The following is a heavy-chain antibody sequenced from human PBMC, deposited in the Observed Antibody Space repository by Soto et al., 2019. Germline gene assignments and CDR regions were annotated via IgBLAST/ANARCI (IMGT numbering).Heavy chain of an antibody. J-gene: IGHJ5*02. V-gene: IGHV1-69*13. D-gene: IGHD6-6*01. Sequence: SVKVSCKASGGTFSSYAISWVRQAPGQGLEWMGGIIPIFGTANYAQRFQGRVTITADESTSTAYMELSSLRSEDTAVYYCARGARYSSSARNNWFDPWGQGTLVTVSS. CDR1: GGTFSSYA. CDR2: IIPIFGTA. CDR3: ARGARYSSSARNNWFDP.